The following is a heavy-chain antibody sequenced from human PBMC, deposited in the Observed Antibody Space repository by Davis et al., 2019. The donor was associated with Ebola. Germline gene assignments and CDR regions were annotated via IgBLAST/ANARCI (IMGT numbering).Heavy chain of an antibody. CDR3: ARGRVITFGGVIVNEDAFDI. Sequence: LRLSCTVSVGSINSGGYYWSWIRQYAGKGLEWIGFIYHSENYSGTTYYNPSLETRVTIELDTSKNQFSLKLGSVTAADTAVYYCARGRVITFGGVIVNEDAFDIWGQGTMVTVSS. CDR2: IYHSENYSGTT. J-gene: IGHJ3*02. V-gene: IGHV4-31*03. CDR1: VGSINSGGYY. D-gene: IGHD3-16*02.